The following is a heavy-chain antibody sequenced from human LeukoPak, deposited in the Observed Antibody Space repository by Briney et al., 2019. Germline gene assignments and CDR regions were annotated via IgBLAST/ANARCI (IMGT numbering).Heavy chain of an antibody. CDR2: IYYSGST. CDR1: GGSISSYY. V-gene: IGHV4-59*01. J-gene: IGHJ6*03. CDR3: ARVIGGYGGNSQQYYYYMDV. D-gene: IGHD4-23*01. Sequence: PSETLSLTCTVSGGSISSYYWSWIRQPPGKGLEWIGYIYYSGSTNYNPSLKSRVTISVDTSRNQFSLKLSSVTAADTAVYYCARVIGGYGGNSQQYYYYMDVWGKGTTVTVSS.